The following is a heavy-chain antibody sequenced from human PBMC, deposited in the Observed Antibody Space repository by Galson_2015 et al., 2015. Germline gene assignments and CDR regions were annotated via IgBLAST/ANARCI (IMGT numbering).Heavy chain of an antibody. CDR2: IWFNGNTR. D-gene: IGHD6-6*01. CDR3: ARENIAPRPNPQYGMDV. J-gene: IGHJ6*02. CDR1: GFTLRTYG. V-gene: IGHV3-33*01. Sequence: SLRLSCAASGFTLRTYGMHWVRQAPGKGPEWVAVIWFNGNTRYYADSVQGRFAISRDESANTLHLQMNTLRAEDTAVYYCARENIAPRPNPQYGMDVWGQRTTVTVSS.